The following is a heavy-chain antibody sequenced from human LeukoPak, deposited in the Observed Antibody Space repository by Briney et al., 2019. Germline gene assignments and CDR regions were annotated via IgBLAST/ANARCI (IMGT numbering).Heavy chain of an antibody. Sequence: SETLSLTCTVSGGSISSSSYYWGWIRQPPGKGLEWIGGIYYSGSTYYNPPLKSRVTISVDTSKNQFSLKLSSVTAADTAVYYCARHRTTVTTALIWGQGTLVTVSS. CDR3: ARHRTTVTTALI. D-gene: IGHD4-17*01. CDR1: GGSISSSSYY. CDR2: IYYSGST. J-gene: IGHJ4*02. V-gene: IGHV4-39*01.